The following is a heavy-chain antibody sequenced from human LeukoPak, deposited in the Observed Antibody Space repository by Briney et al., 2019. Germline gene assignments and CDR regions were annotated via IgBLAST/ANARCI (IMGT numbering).Heavy chain of an antibody. CDR3: ARVDRYHFYLDV. J-gene: IGHJ6*03. CDR1: GGTFRTYS. V-gene: IGHV1-69*05. Sequence: SVKVSCKASGGTFRTYSVTWVRQAPGQGLEWMGGIIPIFGTPNYAQKFQGRVKVNTDDATGTAYMELSSLMSEDTAIYYCARVDRYHFYLDVWGKGTPVTVSS. CDR2: IIPIFGTP.